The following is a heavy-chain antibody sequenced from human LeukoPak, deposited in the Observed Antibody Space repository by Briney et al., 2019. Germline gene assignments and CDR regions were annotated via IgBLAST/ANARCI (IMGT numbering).Heavy chain of an antibody. CDR1: GGSIGIYY. V-gene: IGHV4-4*07. CDR3: VGESAGTYCNPLGYRDV. D-gene: IGHD3-10*01. CDR2: IFTSGVA. Sequence: PSGTLSLTCTVSGGSIGIYYWNWIWQPPGRGLEWIGRIFTSGVANYNPSLQSRVTHSVETPKKKFSLYLSSVTAAGTPVYFCVGESAGTYCNPLGYRDVWGKGTAVTVS. J-gene: IGHJ6*03.